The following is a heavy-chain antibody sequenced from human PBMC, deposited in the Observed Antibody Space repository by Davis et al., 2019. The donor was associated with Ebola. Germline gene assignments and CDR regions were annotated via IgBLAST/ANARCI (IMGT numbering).Heavy chain of an antibody. J-gene: IGHJ6*02. D-gene: IGHD4-17*01. CDR1: GFTFSSYA. CDR2: IWSDGRNK. CDR3: ARDSQDYEGMYYYYGMDV. V-gene: IGHV3-33*08. Sequence: AESLTLSCAVSGFTFSSYAMRWVRQAPGKGLEWVAVIWSDGRNKYYAASVKGRFTISRDNSKHTLYLQMNSLRAEDTAVYYCARDSQDYEGMYYYYGMDVWGQGTTVTVSS.